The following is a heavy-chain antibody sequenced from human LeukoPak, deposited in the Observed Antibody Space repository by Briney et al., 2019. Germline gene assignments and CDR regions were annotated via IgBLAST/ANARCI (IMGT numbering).Heavy chain of an antibody. D-gene: IGHD3-10*01. V-gene: IGHV3-30*03. Sequence: PGGSLRLSCAASGFTFSTYGMHWVRQAPGKGLEWVAVISYDGTNKYYADSVKGRFTISRDNSKNTLYLQMNSLRAEDTAVYYCARRPGITMVRGVSPPFGYWGQGTLVTVSS. CDR1: GFTFSTYG. CDR3: ARRPGITMVRGVSPPFGY. J-gene: IGHJ4*02. CDR2: ISYDGTNK.